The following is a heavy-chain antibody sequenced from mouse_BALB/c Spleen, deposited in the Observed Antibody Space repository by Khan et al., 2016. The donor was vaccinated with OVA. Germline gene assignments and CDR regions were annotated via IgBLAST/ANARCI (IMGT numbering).Heavy chain of an antibody. CDR2: IWSGGST. D-gene: IGHD2-4*01. J-gene: IGHJ3*01. CDR3: DKKCDYDEGITY. CDR1: GFSLTTYG. V-gene: IGHV2-2*02. Sequence: QVQLQQSGPGLVQPSQSLSITCTVSGFSLTTYGVHWVRQSPGKGLEWLGVIWSGGSTDYNAAFISRLSISKDNSKSQVFFKMNSLQANDAAIDYGDKKCDYDEGITYWGQGTLVTVSA.